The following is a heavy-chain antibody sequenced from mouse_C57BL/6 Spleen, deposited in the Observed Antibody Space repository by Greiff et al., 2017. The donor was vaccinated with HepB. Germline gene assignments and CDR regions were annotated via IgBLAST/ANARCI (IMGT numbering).Heavy chain of an antibody. CDR2: IDPSDSYT. CDR3: ASKDGTRNFDY. J-gene: IGHJ2*01. V-gene: IGHV1-50*01. Sequence: QVQLQQPGAELVKPGASVKLSCKASGYTFTSYWMQWVKQRPGQGLEWIGEIDPSDSYTNYNQKFKGKATLTVDTSSSTAYMQLSSLTSEDSAVYYCASKDGTRNFDYWGQGTTLTVSS. D-gene: IGHD4-1*01. CDR1: GYTFTSYW.